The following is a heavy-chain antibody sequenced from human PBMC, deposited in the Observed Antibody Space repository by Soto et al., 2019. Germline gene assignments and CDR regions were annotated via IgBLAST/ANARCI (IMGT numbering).Heavy chain of an antibody. Sequence: SVKVSCKASGVTFSSYAISWVRQAPGQGLEWMGGIIPIFGTANYAQKFQGRVTITADESTSTAYMELSSLRSEDTAVYYCARVAPYYDFWSGYQNYPDYYYGMDVWGQGTTVTV. CDR2: IIPIFGTA. V-gene: IGHV1-69*13. CDR1: GVTFSSYA. J-gene: IGHJ6*02. D-gene: IGHD3-3*01. CDR3: ARVAPYYDFWSGYQNYPDYYYGMDV.